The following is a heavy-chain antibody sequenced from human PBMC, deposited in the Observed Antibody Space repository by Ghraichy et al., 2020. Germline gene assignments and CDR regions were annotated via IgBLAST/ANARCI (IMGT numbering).Heavy chain of an antibody. D-gene: IGHD3-3*01. CDR3: ASSAFGVVINLYYFDY. V-gene: IGHV4-39*01. CDR1: GGSVSSDSYY. J-gene: IGHJ4*02. Sequence: SETLSLTCTVSGGSVSSDSYYWGWIRQPPGKGLEWIASIYYNGYTYYNPSLKSRVTISVDMSKNQFALKLSSVTAADTAVYYCASSAFGVVINLYYFDYWGQGTLVTVSS. CDR2: IYYNGYT.